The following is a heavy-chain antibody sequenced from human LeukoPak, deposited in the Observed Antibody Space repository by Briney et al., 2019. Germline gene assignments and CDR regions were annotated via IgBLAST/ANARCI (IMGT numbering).Heavy chain of an antibody. CDR1: GFPLSSYG. Sequence: GGSLRLSCAAFGFPLSSYGMSWVRQAPGKGLEWVSAISGDGRDIFYADAVKGRFTISRDNSKNTLYLQMNSLRDEGTALYYCAIHGGGTIRIEAFDVWGQGTMVTISS. CDR2: ISGDGRDI. D-gene: IGHD3-3*01. J-gene: IGHJ3*01. CDR3: AIHGGGTIRIEAFDV. V-gene: IGHV3-23*01.